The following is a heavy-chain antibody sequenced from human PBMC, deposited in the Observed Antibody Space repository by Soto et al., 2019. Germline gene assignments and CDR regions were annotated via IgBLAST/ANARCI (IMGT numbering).Heavy chain of an antibody. Sequence: ASVKVSCKASGYTFTSYYMHWVRQAPGQGLEWMGIINPSGGSTSYAQKFQGRVTMTRDTSTSTVYMELSSLRSEDTAVYYCARDPPIYYDSGGWAFDIWGQGTMVTVSS. J-gene: IGHJ3*02. D-gene: IGHD3-22*01. V-gene: IGHV1-46*01. CDR1: GYTFTSYY. CDR2: INPSGGST. CDR3: ARDPPIYYDSGGWAFDI.